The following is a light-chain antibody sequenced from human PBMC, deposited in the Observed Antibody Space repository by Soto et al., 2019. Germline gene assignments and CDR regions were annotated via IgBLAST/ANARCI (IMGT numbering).Light chain of an antibody. CDR3: QRYGSSSLT. Sequence: IGLTKSPGTLSLSPGERATLSCRASHTISSSYLAWYQQKPGQAPRLLMYGISRRATGIPDRFSGSGSGTDFTLTISSLEPGDFAVYYCQRYGSSSLTFGGGTKVDIK. J-gene: IGKJ4*01. CDR1: HTISSSY. V-gene: IGKV3-20*01. CDR2: GIS.